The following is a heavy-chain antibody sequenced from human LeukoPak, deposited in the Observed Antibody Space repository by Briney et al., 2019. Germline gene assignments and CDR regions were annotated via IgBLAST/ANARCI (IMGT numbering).Heavy chain of an antibody. CDR1: GGSISSDY. D-gene: IGHD3-9*01. Sequence: SETLSLTCTVSGGSISSDYWSWIRQPPGKGLEWIGYIYYSGSTNYNPSLKSRVTISVDTYKIQFSLKLSSVTAADTAVYYCARGASQRDILTGYSSPGMDVWGQGTTVTVSS. V-gene: IGHV4-59*01. J-gene: IGHJ6*02. CDR3: ARGASQRDILTGYSSPGMDV. CDR2: IYYSGST.